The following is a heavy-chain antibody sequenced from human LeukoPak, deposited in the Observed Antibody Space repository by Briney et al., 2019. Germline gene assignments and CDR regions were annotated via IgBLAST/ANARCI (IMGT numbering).Heavy chain of an antibody. Sequence: PSETLSLTCSVSGGSISDFYWSWIRQPAGKGLEWIGRIYSSGNTNYNPSLKSRVTMSLDASKNQFSLKVSSVTAADTAVYYCARSYCGGDCYSGGGIVDYWGQGTLVTVSS. D-gene: IGHD2-21*02. CDR1: GGSISDFY. J-gene: IGHJ4*02. CDR3: ARSYCGGDCYSGGGIVDY. CDR2: IYSSGNT. V-gene: IGHV4-4*07.